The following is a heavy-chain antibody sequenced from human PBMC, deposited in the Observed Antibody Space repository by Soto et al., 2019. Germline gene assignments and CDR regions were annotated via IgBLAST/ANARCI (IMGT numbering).Heavy chain of an antibody. D-gene: IGHD3-3*01. CDR2: INHSGST. J-gene: IGHJ6*02. Sequence: KPSETLSLTCAVYGGSFSGYYWSWIRQPPGKGLEWIGEINHSGSTNYNPSLKSRVTISVDTSKSQFSLKLSSVTAADTAVYYCARFTWSKGMDVWGQGTTVTVSS. CDR1: GGSFSGYY. CDR3: ARFTWSKGMDV. V-gene: IGHV4-34*01.